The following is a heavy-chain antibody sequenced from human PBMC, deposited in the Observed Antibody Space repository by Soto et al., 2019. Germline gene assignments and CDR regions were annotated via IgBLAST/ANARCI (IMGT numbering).Heavy chain of an antibody. J-gene: IGHJ4*02. CDR1: GFTFSSYA. CDR2: ISGSGGST. CDR3: AAYYYDSSGYPFMGY. V-gene: IGHV3-23*01. Sequence: HPGGSLRLSCAASGFTFSSYAMSWVRQAPGKGLEWVSAISGSGGSTYYADSVKGRFTISRDNSKNTLYLQMNSLRAEDTAVYYCAAYYYDSSGYPFMGYWGQGTLVTVSS. D-gene: IGHD3-22*01.